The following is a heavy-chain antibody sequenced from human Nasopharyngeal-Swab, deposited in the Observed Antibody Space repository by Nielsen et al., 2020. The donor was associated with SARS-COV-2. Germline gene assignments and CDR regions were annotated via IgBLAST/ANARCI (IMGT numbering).Heavy chain of an antibody. J-gene: IGHJ6*02. V-gene: IGHV5-10-1*01. CDR3: ARGVLTSVSYYYYGMDV. Sequence: VRQMHGKGLAWMGRIDPSDSYTNYSPSFQGHVTISADKSISTAYLQWSSLKASDTAMYYCARGVLTSVSYYYYGMDVWGQGTTVTVSS. D-gene: IGHD2-8*01. CDR2: IDPSDSYT.